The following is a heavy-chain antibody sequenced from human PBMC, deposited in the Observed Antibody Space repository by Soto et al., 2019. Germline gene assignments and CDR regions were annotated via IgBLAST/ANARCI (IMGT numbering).Heavy chain of an antibody. CDR1: GGSIGRYY. CDR2: IYYSGST. Sequence: XXTLSLPFTVSGGSIGRYYWRWIRQPPGKGLEWIGYIYYSGSTNYNPSLKSRVTISVDTSKNQFSLKLSSVTAADTAVYYCARRYGYSFDYWGQGTLVTVSS. J-gene: IGHJ4*02. D-gene: IGHD1-1*01. V-gene: IGHV4-59*08. CDR3: ARRYGYSFDY.